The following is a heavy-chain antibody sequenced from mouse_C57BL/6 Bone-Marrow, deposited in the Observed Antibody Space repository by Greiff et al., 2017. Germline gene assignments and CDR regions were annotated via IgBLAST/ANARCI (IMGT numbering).Heavy chain of an antibody. CDR1: GYTFTSYW. Sequence: QVQLQQPGAELVKPGASVKLSCKASGYTFTSYWMHWVKQRPGQGLEWIGMIHPNSGSTNYNEKFKSKATLTVDKSSSTAYMQLSSLTSEDSAVXYCARASFLRGVSYWGQGTTLTVSS. D-gene: IGHD1-1*01. J-gene: IGHJ2*01. V-gene: IGHV1-64*01. CDR3: ARASFLRGVSY. CDR2: IHPNSGST.